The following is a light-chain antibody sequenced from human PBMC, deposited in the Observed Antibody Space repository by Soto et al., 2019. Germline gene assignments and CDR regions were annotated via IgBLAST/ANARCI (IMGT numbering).Light chain of an antibody. CDR3: AGWDDRLSAHV. Sequence: QSVLTQPPSASGTPGQRVTISCSGSSSSIGKTTVHWFQQLPGTAPKVPIYRNDQRPSGVPDRFSGSTSGTSASLAINGLQPEDEADYYCAGWDDRLSAHVFGTGTKVTVL. CDR2: RND. V-gene: IGLV1-44*01. J-gene: IGLJ1*01. CDR1: SSSIGKTT.